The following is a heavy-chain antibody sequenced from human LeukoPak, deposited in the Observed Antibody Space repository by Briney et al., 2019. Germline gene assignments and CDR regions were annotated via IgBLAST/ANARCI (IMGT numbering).Heavy chain of an antibody. CDR3: ATAVGAFPVDIAAFDI. CDR1: GYTLTELS. D-gene: IGHD5-12*01. V-gene: IGHV1-24*01. Sequence: EASVKVTCKVSGYTLTELSMHWVRQAPGKGLEWMGGFDPEDGETIYAQKFQGRVTMTEDTSTDTAYMELSSLRSEDTAVYYCATAVGAFPVDIAAFDIWGQGTMVTVSS. J-gene: IGHJ3*02. CDR2: FDPEDGET.